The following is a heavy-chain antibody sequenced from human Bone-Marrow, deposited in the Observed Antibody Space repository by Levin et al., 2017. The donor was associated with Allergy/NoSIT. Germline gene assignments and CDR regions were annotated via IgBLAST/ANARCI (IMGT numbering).Heavy chain of an antibody. CDR2: ISSNGGST. CDR1: GFTFSSYA. Sequence: GESLKISCAASGFTFSSYAMHWVRQAPGKGLEYVSAISSNGGSTYYANSVKGRFTISRDNSKNTLYLQMGSLRAEDMAVYYCARVGVVPAALNAFDIWGQGTMVTVSS. V-gene: IGHV3-64*01. CDR3: ARVGVVPAALNAFDI. J-gene: IGHJ3*02. D-gene: IGHD2-2*01.